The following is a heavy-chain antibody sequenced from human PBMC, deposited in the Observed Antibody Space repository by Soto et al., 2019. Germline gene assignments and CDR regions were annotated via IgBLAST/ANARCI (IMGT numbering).Heavy chain of an antibody. CDR2: ISSSSSYI. Sequence: GGSLRLSCAASGFTFSSYSMNWVRQAPGKGLEWVSSISSSSSYIYYADSVKGRFTISRDNAKNSLYLQMNSLRAEDTAVYYCARAGRYCSSTSCYLGVTVHQNYYYYGMDVWGQGTTVTVSS. CDR1: GFTFSSYS. J-gene: IGHJ6*02. V-gene: IGHV3-21*01. D-gene: IGHD2-2*01. CDR3: ARAGRYCSSTSCYLGVTVHQNYYYYGMDV.